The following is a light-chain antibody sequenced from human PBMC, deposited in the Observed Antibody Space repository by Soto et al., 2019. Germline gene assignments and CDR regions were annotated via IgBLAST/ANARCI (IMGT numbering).Light chain of an antibody. J-gene: IGKJ1*01. Sequence: EIVLTQSPATLSLSPGERATLSCRASQSVNSSLAWYQQKPGQAPRLLIYDASNGATGIPVRFGGSGSGTDFTLTISSLEPEDFAAYYCQQRSNWPGTFGQGTKVDIK. V-gene: IGKV3-11*01. CDR1: QSVNSS. CDR2: DAS. CDR3: QQRSNWPGT.